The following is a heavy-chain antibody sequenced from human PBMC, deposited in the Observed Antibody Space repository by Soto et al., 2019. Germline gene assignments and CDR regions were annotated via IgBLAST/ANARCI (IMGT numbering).Heavy chain of an antibody. D-gene: IGHD6-25*01. CDR1: GGSISSYY. CDR3: ARELRGRRWFDP. V-gene: IGHV4-59*12. CDR2: IYYSGST. J-gene: IGHJ5*02. Sequence: SETLSLTCTVSGGSISSYYWSWIRQPPGRGLEWIGYIYYSGSTYYNPSLKSRVTISVDTSKNQFSLKLSSVTAADTAVYYCARELRGRRWFDPWGQGTLVTVSS.